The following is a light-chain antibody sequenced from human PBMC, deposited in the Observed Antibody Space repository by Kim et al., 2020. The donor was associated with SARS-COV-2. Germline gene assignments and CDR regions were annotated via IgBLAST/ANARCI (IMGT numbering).Light chain of an antibody. CDR1: SLRNYY. V-gene: IGLV3-19*01. Sequence: VALGQTVRITCRGDSLRNYYASWYQQKPGQAPVIVFYGKNNRPSGIPHRFSGSSSRDTATLTITGTQAEDEADYYCNSRDSSGVVFGGGTKVTVL. J-gene: IGLJ2*01. CDR3: NSRDSSGVV. CDR2: GKN.